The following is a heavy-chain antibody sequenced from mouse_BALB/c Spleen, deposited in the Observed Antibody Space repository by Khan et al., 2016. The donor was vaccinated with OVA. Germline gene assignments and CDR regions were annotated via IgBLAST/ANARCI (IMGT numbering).Heavy chain of an antibody. CDR3: ARGGVGKEFDY. CDR2: INPSSGHT. D-gene: IGHD3-3*01. V-gene: IGHV1-4*01. Sequence: QVQLQQSGAELIKPGASVKMSCKASGYTFINYSILWVKQSPGQGLEWIGFINPSSGHTEYNQNFKDKATLTADKSSSTAYMQLSSLTSEDSAVYYCARGGVGKEFDYWGQGTTVTVAS. CDR1: GYTFINYS. J-gene: IGHJ2*01.